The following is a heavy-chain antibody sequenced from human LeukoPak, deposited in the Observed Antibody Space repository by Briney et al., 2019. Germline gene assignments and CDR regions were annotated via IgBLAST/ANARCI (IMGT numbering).Heavy chain of an antibody. D-gene: IGHD6-19*01. CDR1: GGSINSHY. Sequence: SETLSLTCAVSGGSINSHYWGWIRQPPGKGLQWIGDIYYTGEINYNPSLKSRVTITLDTSKDHLSLNLTSVLAAGTAIYYCVRRDTGWNYFDYWGQGILVTVSS. CDR3: VRRDTGWNYFDY. CDR2: IYYTGEI. J-gene: IGHJ4*02. V-gene: IGHV4-59*08.